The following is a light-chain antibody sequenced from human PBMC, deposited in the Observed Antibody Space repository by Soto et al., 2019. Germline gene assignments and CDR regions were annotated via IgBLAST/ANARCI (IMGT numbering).Light chain of an antibody. Sequence: EIVMTQSPATLSLSPGERATLSCRASESVSSNLAWYQQKPGQAPSLLIFSASTRATGVPARFSGSGSGTELTLTISSLQSEDFAVYYCQQYYNWPRTFGQGTRVEIK. V-gene: IGKV3-15*01. CDR3: QQYYNWPRT. J-gene: IGKJ1*01. CDR1: ESVSSN. CDR2: SAS.